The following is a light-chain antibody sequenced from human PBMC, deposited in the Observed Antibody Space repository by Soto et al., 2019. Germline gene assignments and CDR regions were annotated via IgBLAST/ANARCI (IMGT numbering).Light chain of an antibody. CDR1: QSVSSN. CDR2: CAS. V-gene: IGKV3-15*01. CDR3: QQYNNWPLT. J-gene: IGKJ4*01. Sequence: EIVMTQSPATLSLSPGERATLSCRASQSVSSNLSCYQQKPGQAPRRLIYCASTRATGIPARCSGSGSGRXXXXTIXXLXSXXXXVYYCQQYNNWPLTFGEGTKLEIK.